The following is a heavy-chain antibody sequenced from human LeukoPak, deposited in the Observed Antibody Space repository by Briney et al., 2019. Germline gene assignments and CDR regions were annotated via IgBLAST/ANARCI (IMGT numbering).Heavy chain of an antibody. CDR3: EREARGAYYSYMDV. CDR1: GFTFSSYR. CDR2: VKQDGSEK. D-gene: IGHD1-26*01. V-gene: IGHV3-7*01. Sequence: GGSLRLSCAASGFTFSSYRMSWVRQAPGKELEWVANVKQDGSEKYYVDSVKGRFTISRDNAKNSLYLQMNRLRAEDTAVYYCEREARGAYYSYMDVWGKGTTVTVSS. J-gene: IGHJ6*03.